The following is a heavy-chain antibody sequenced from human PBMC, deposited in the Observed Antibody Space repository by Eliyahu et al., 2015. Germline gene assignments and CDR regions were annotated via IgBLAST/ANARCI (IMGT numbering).Heavy chain of an antibody. CDR3: ARGRGYSYGYEDY. Sequence: QVQLVQSGAEVKKPGASVKVSCKASGYTFTSYEINWVRQATGQGLEWMGWMNPNSGNTGYAQNFQDRVTMTRDTSISTAYMELTSLRSEDTAVYYCARGRGYSYGYEDYWGQGTLVTVSS. CDR2: MNPNSGNT. J-gene: IGHJ4*02. CDR1: GYTFTSYE. V-gene: IGHV1-8*01. D-gene: IGHD5-18*01.